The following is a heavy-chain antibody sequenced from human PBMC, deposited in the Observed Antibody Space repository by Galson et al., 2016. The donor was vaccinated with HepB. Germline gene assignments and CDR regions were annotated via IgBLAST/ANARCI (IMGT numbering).Heavy chain of an antibody. D-gene: IGHD2-21*01. V-gene: IGHV1-2*06. CDR2: IIPNSGGT. J-gene: IGHJ4*02. CDR3: ARAGSRIALYYLDY. CDR1: GYTFTGYS. Sequence: SVKVSCKASGYTFTGYSMHWVRQAPGQGLEWMGRIIPNSGGTNYAQKFQGRVSMTRDTSISPFYMELSRLRSDDTAVSYCARAGSRIALYYLDYWGQGTLVSVSS.